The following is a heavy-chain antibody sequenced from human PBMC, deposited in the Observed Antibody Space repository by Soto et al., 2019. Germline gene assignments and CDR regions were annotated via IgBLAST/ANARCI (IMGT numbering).Heavy chain of an antibody. CDR1: GFTFSSYA. V-gene: IGHV3-23*01. CDR2: ISGSGIST. D-gene: IGHD6-19*01. CDR3: AKEEGYSSGWTEIDY. Sequence: EVQLLESGGGLVQPGGSLRLSCAASGFTFSSYAMSWVRQAPGKGLEWVSAISGSGISTYYADSVKGRFTISRDNSKNPLYLPLNSLRSDDTAVYYCAKEEGYSSGWTEIDYWGQGTLVTVSS. J-gene: IGHJ4*02.